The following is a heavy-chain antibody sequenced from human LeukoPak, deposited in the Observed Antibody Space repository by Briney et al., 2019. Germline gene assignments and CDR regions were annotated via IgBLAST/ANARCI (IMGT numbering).Heavy chain of an antibody. CDR3: ASPNSGSYSYYFDY. J-gene: IGHJ4*02. D-gene: IGHD1-26*01. CDR2: IIPIFGTA. V-gene: IGHV1-69*05. Sequence: ASVKVSCKASGGTCSSYAISWVRQAPGQGLEWMGGIIPIFGTANYAQKFQGRVTITTDESTSTAYMELSSLRSEDTAVYCCASPNSGSYSYYFDYWGQGTLVTVSS. CDR1: GGTCSSYA.